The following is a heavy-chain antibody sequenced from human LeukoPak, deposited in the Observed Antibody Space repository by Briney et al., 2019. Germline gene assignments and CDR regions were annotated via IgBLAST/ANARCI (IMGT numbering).Heavy chain of an antibody. J-gene: IGHJ3*02. D-gene: IGHD3-10*01. CDR3: ARDRGLVDI. CDR1: GGSISSGGYY. Sequence: SETLSLTCTVSGGSISSGGYYSSWIRQPPGKGLEWIGYIYHSGSTYYNPSLKSRVTISVDRSKNQFSLKLSSVTAADTAVYYCARDRGLVDIWGQGTMVTVPS. V-gene: IGHV4-30-2*01. CDR2: IYHSGST.